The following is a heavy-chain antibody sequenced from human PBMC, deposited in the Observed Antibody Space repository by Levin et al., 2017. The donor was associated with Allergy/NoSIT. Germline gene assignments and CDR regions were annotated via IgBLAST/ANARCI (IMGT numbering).Heavy chain of an antibody. CDR3: ARVLFDADYYFDY. D-gene: IGHD2-21*01. CDR2: ISSSSSTI. Sequence: PRASVKVSCAASGFTFSTYSMNWVRQAPGKGLEWVSYISSSSSTIYYADSVKGRFTVSRDNAKNSLYLQMSSLRDEDTAVYFCARVLFDADYYFDYWGQGTLVTVSS. CDR1: GFTFSTYS. J-gene: IGHJ4*02. V-gene: IGHV3-48*02.